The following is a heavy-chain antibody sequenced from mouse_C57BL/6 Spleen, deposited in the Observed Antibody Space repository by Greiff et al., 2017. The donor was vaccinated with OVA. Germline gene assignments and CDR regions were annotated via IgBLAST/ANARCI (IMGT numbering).Heavy chain of an antibody. CDR2: ISAGGSYT. Sequence: EVQLVEPGGGLVKPGASLKLSCAASGFTFSSYAMSWVRQTPEQSLEWVATISAGGSYTNYPDNVKGRSTISRDNAKSNLYMQMSHLKSEDTAMYYCARDDYGSSYFDYWGQGTTLTVSS. CDR1: GFTFSSYA. V-gene: IGHV5-4*01. D-gene: IGHD1-1*01. CDR3: ARDDYGSSYFDY. J-gene: IGHJ2*01.